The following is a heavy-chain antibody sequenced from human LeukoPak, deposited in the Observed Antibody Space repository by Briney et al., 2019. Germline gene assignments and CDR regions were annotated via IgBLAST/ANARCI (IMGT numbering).Heavy chain of an antibody. V-gene: IGHV3-53*01. Sequence: GGSLRLSCAASGFTVSNNYMSWVRQAPGKGLEWVSVIYGGGSTSYADSVKGRFTISRDNSKNTLYLQMNSLRVDGTGVYYCARDRSDGNYYMVVWGKGTTVIVSS. CDR2: IYGGGST. CDR3: ARDRSDGNYYMVV. D-gene: IGHD5-24*01. J-gene: IGHJ6*03. CDR1: GFTVSNNY.